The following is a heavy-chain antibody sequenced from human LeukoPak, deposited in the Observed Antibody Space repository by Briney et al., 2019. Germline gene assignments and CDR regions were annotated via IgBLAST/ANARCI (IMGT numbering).Heavy chain of an antibody. CDR2: IYYSGST. J-gene: IGHJ5*02. Sequence: PSETLSLTCTVSGGSISSYYWSWIRQPPGKGLEWIGYIYYSGSTNYNPSLKSRVTISVDTSKSQFSLKLSSVTAADTAVYYCASSHYDILTGSFQNWFDPWGQGTLVTVSS. D-gene: IGHD3-9*01. V-gene: IGHV4-59*08. CDR1: GGSISSYY. CDR3: ASSHYDILTGSFQNWFDP.